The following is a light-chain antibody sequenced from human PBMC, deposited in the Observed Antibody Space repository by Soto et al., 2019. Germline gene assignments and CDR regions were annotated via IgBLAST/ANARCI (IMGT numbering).Light chain of an antibody. CDR1: QSVTSN. CDR2: GAS. V-gene: IGKV3-15*01. J-gene: IGKJ1*01. Sequence: IVVTQSPATLSVSPEERVTLSYSSSQSVTSNLAWYQQKPGQAPRRLIYGASTRATGIPARFSGSGSGTEFTLTISSLQSEDFAVYYCQQYNNWLRSFGQGTKVDIK. CDR3: QQYNNWLRS.